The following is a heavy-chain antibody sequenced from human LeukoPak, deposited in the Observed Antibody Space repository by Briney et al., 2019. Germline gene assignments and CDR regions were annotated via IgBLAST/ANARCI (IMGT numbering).Heavy chain of an antibody. CDR1: GGSISSYY. CDR2: IYYSGST. CDR3: ARVGVQDYYDSSGWFDP. J-gene: IGHJ5*02. Sequence: SETLSLTCTVSGGSISSYYWSWIRQPPGKGLEWIGYIYYSGSTYYNPSLKSRVTISVDTSKNQFSLKLSSVTAADTAVYYCARVGVQDYYDSSGWFDPWGQGTLVTVSS. D-gene: IGHD3-22*01. V-gene: IGHV4-59*12.